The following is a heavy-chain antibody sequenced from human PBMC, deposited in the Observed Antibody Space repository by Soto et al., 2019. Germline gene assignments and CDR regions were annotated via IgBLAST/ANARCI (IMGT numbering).Heavy chain of an antibody. J-gene: IGHJ3*02. CDR1: GFSLSTSGVG. Sequence: QITLKESGPTLVKPTQTLTLTCTFSGFSLSTSGVGVGWIRQPPGKALEWLALIYWDDDKRYSPSLTSRLTITKDTSKNQVVLTMTNMDPVDTATYYCAHRPVVWDDFDIWGQGTMVTVSS. V-gene: IGHV2-5*02. D-gene: IGHD2-15*01. CDR3: AHRPVVWDDFDI. CDR2: IYWDDDK.